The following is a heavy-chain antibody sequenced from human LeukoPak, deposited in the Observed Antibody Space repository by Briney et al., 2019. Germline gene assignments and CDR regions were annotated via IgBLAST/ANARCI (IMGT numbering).Heavy chain of an antibody. CDR2: IYYSGST. CDR3: ARRTYGSGSWSFDY. V-gene: IGHV4-59*08. D-gene: IGHD3-10*01. J-gene: IGHJ4*02. Sequence: SETLSVTCTVSGGSISSYYWSWIRQPPGKGLEWIGYIYYSGSTNYNPSLKSRVTISVDTSKNQFSLKLSSVTAADTAVYYCARRTYGSGSWSFDYWGQGTLVTVSS. CDR1: GGSISSYY.